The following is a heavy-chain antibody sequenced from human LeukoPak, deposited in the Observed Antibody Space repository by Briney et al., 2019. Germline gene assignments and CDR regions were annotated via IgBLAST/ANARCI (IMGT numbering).Heavy chain of an antibody. CDR2: IKEDGSEK. Sequence: GGSLRLSCAPSGFSFSSYWMSWVREAPGKGLEWVANIKEDGSEKYYVDSLKGRFTISRDNAKSSLSLQLNSLRAEDPAVYYCARDQGWLQFDNWGQGTLVTVCS. CDR3: ARDQGWLQFDN. V-gene: IGHV3-7*05. J-gene: IGHJ4*02. CDR1: GFSFSSYW. D-gene: IGHD5-12*01.